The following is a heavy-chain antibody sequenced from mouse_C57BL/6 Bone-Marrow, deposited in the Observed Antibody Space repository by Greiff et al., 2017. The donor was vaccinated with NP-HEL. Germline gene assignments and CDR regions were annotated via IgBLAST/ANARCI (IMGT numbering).Heavy chain of an antibody. J-gene: IGHJ2*01. CDR2: IYPRSGNT. CDR1: GYTFTSYG. D-gene: IGHD3-3*01. V-gene: IGHV1-81*01. CDR3: AREGSRNYFDY. Sequence: LVESGAELARPGASVKLSCKASGYTFTSYGISWVKQRTGQGLEWIGEIYPRSGNTYYNEKFKGKATLTADKSSSTAYMELRSLTSEDSAVYVCAREGSRNYFDYWGQGTTLTVSS.